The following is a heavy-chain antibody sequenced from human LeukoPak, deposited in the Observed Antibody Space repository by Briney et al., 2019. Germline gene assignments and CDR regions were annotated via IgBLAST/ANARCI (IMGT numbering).Heavy chain of an antibody. V-gene: IGHV3-48*01. J-gene: IGHJ4*02. CDR2: ISSSSNTI. CDR1: GFIFSSYS. Sequence: GGSLRPSCAASGFIFSSYSLNWVRQAPGKGLEWISYISSSSNTIYNADSVKGRFTISRDNAKNSLYLQMNSLRAEDTAVYYCARSPALRFLEWLSRGFDHWGQGILVSVS. D-gene: IGHD3-3*01. CDR3: ARSPALRFLEWLSRGFDH.